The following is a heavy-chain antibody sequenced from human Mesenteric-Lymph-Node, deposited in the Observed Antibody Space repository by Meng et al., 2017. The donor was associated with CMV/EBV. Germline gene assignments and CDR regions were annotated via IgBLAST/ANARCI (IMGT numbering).Heavy chain of an antibody. CDR3: ARGSIAAAGSYDY. CDR1: GFTFNYYA. CDR2: IKQDGSEK. V-gene: IGHV3-7*01. J-gene: IGHJ4*02. D-gene: IGHD6-13*01. Sequence: GESLKISCTASGFTFNYYAMHWVRQAPGKGLEWVAGIKQDGSEKYYVDSVKGRFTISRDNAKNSLYLQMNSLRAEDTAVYYCARGSIAAAGSYDYWGQGTLVTVSS.